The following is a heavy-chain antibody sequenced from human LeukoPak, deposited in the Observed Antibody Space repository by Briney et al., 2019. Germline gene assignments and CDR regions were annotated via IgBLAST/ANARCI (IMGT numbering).Heavy chain of an antibody. V-gene: IGHV1-2*02. CDR3: ARAGDESTGHYDSLHF. Sequence: ASVKVSCTASGYTFDENHIHWVRQAPGQGPEWMGWINPKSGATDSAQQFQGRLTMTRDTSIGTASMDLSGLRLDDTCIYYCARAGDESTGHYDSLHFWGQGTMVTVSS. CDR1: GYTFDENH. J-gene: IGHJ3*01. D-gene: IGHD2-8*02. CDR2: INPKSGAT.